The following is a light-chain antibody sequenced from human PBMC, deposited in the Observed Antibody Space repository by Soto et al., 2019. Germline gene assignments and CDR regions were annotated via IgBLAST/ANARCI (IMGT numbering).Light chain of an antibody. V-gene: IGLV4-69*01. J-gene: IGLJ2*01. CDR3: QTCGIGIQA. CDR1: SWHSSYA. CDR2: LNSDGSH. Sequence: QSVLTQSPSASASLGPSVTLTCTLSSWHSSYAIAWHRQQPEKGPRYLMKLNSDGSHSKGDGIPDRFSGSSSGAVRYLSIYNREAEDDDDYYGQTCGIGIQAFGGGTKLTVL.